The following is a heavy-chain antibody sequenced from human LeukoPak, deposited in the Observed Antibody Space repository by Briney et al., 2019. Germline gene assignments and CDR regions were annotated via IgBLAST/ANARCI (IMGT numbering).Heavy chain of an antibody. D-gene: IGHD6-19*01. CDR2: MNPNSGNT. V-gene: IGHV1-8*01. Sequence: GSSVKVSCKASGYTFTSYDINCVRQDTGQGLEWMGWMNPNSGNTGYAQKFQGKVTMTRNTSISKAYMEPSSLRAEDRAWDSRSRERDLEAGVFRGSGWYHAFDIWGQGTMVTVSS. CDR3: SRERDLEAGVFRGSGWYHAFDI. CDR1: GYTFTSYD. J-gene: IGHJ3*02.